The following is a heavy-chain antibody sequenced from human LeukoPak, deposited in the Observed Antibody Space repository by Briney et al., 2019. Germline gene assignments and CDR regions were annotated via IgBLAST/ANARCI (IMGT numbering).Heavy chain of an antibody. Sequence: GGSLRLSCAASGFTLSSYSMNWVRQAPGKGLEWVSSIGGRNGYTYYANSVKGRFTISRDNAKNSLYLQMNGLRAEDTAVYYCARTAIGYSDSSGYYFDYWGQGTLVTVSS. J-gene: IGHJ4*02. D-gene: IGHD3-22*01. CDR2: IGGRNGYT. CDR1: GFTLSSYS. CDR3: ARTAIGYSDSSGYYFDY. V-gene: IGHV3-21*01.